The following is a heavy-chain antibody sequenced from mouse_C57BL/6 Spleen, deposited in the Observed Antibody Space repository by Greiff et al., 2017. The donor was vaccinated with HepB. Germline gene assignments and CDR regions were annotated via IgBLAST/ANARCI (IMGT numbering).Heavy chain of an antibody. Sequence: EVKLVESGGGLVKPGGSLKLSCAASGFTFSSYAMSWVRQTPEKRLEWVATISDGGSYTYYPDNVKGRFTISRDNAKNNLYLQMSHLKSEDTAMYYCARDEGNWVFAYWGQGTLVTVSA. CDR2: ISDGGSYT. CDR1: GFTFSSYA. J-gene: IGHJ3*01. V-gene: IGHV5-4*01. CDR3: ARDEGNWVFAY. D-gene: IGHD4-1*01.